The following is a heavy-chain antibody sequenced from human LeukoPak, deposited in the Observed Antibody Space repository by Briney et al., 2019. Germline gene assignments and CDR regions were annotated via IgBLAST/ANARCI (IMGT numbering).Heavy chain of an antibody. CDR3: RYCSGGSCPLDY. D-gene: IGHD2-15*01. J-gene: IGHJ4*02. V-gene: IGHV1-2*06. CDR1: GYTFTGYY. Sequence: GASVKVSCKASGYTFTGYYMHWVRQAPGQGLEWMGRINPNSGGTNYAQKFQGRVTMTRDTSISTAYMELSRLRSDDTAVYYCRYCSGGSCPLDYWGQGTLVTVSS. CDR2: INPNSGGT.